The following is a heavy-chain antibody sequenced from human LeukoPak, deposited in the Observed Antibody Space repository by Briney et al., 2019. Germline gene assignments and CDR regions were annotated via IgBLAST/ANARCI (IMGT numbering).Heavy chain of an antibody. CDR1: GYTFTSYG. Sequence: ASVKVSCKASGYTFTSYGISWVRQAPGQGLEWMGWISAYNGNTNYAQKLQGRVTMTTDTSTSTAYMELRSLRSDDTAVYYCARVAAYSSGWAAKFFDYWGQGTLVTVSS. D-gene: IGHD6-19*01. J-gene: IGHJ4*02. CDR3: ARVAAYSSGWAAKFFDY. CDR2: ISAYNGNT. V-gene: IGHV1-18*01.